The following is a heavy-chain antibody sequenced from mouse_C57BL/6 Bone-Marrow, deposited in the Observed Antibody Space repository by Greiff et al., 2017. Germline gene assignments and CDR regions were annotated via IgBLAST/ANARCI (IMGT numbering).Heavy chain of an antibody. CDR3: AREYDGAGSYAMDY. Sequence: QVQLQQSGAELARPGASVKLSCKASGYTFTSYGISWVKQRTGQGLKWIGEIYPRSGNTYYNEKFKGKATLTADKSSSTAYMELRSLTSEDSAVYFCAREYDGAGSYAMDYWGQGTSVTVSS. J-gene: IGHJ4*01. V-gene: IGHV1-81*01. CDR1: GYTFTSYG. D-gene: IGHD2-14*01. CDR2: IYPRSGNT.